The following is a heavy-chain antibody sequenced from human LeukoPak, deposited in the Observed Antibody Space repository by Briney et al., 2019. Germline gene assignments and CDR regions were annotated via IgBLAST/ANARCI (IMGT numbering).Heavy chain of an antibody. CDR3: AKDGGGSVTTTDFEY. Sequence: AGGSLRLSCAASGLTFSNYALSWVRQVPGKGLEWVSGITGSGGSTYYADSVKGRFTISRDNSKNTLYLQMNSLRAEDTAVYFCAKDGGGSVTTTDFEYWGQGTLVTVSS. D-gene: IGHD4-17*01. J-gene: IGHJ4*02. V-gene: IGHV3-23*01. CDR2: ITGSGGST. CDR1: GLTFSNYA.